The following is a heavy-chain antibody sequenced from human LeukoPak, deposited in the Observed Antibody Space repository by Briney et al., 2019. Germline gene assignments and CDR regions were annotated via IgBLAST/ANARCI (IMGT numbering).Heavy chain of an antibody. CDR3: VRMAVDKGAALDS. CDR2: IYYSGST. D-gene: IGHD5-12*01. V-gene: IGHV4-59*12. J-gene: IGHJ4*02. CDR1: GGSISSYY. Sequence: KASETLSLTCTVSGGSISSYYWSWIRQPPGKGLEWIGYIYYSGSTNYNPSLKSRVTISVDTSKNQFSLKLSSVTAADTAVYYCVRMAVDKGAALDSWGQGTLVTVSS.